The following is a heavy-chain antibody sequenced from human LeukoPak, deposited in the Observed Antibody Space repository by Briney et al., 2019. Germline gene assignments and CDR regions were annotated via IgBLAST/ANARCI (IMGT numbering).Heavy chain of an antibody. Sequence: GGSLRLSCAASGFTFSSYWMSWVRQAPGKGLEWVANIKQDGSEKYYVDSVKGRFTISRDNAKNTLYLQMNSLRAEDTAVYYCAKDSKLTPVTTRFDYWGQGTLVTVSS. V-gene: IGHV3-7*03. J-gene: IGHJ4*02. CDR3: AKDSKLTPVTTRFDY. D-gene: IGHD4-17*01. CDR1: GFTFSSYW. CDR2: IKQDGSEK.